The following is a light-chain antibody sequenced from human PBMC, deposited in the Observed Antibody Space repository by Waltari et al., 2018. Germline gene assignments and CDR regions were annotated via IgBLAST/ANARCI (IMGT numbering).Light chain of an antibody. CDR3: QQYNSWPLT. CDR1: QSINNN. V-gene: IGKV3-15*01. Sequence: EIMMTQSPVTLSVSQGERATLSCRASQSINNNLAWYQQNPGQAPRLLIYGASTRATGIPARFSGIGSGTEFTLTISSLQSEDFAVYYCQQYNSWPLTFGGGTKVEIK. CDR2: GAS. J-gene: IGKJ4*01.